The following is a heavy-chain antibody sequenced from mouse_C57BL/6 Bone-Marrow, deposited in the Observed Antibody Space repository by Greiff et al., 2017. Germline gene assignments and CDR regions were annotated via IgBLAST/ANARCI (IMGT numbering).Heavy chain of an antibody. J-gene: IGHJ3*01. D-gene: IGHD3-2*02. CDR2: INPYSGFS. CDR1: GYSFTGYY. CDR3: ARRQLRRGACAY. Sequence: VQLQQSGPGLVKPGASVKISCTASGYSFTGYYMPWVRQSHGNILDWIGYINPYSGFSSYNHKFKGRVTLTVDKSSSKAYMELRNLTSEDSAVYYSARRQLRRGACAYGGRGTGVTVSA. V-gene: IGHV1-31*01.